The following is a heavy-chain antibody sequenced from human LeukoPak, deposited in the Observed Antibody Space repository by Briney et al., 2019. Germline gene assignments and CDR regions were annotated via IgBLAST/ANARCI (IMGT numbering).Heavy chain of an antibody. Sequence: PGGSLRLSCAASGFTFSSYAMNWVRQAPGKRLEWVGRVFSRADGGTTEYAAPVRGRFTLSRDDSKNTLYLQMSSLKTEDTALYYCATGGKLLDYHARGYFASWGQGTLVTVSS. D-gene: IGHD4-11*01. CDR2: VFSRADGGTT. J-gene: IGHJ4*02. CDR1: GFTFSSYA. V-gene: IGHV3-15*07. CDR3: ATGGKLLDYHARGYFAS.